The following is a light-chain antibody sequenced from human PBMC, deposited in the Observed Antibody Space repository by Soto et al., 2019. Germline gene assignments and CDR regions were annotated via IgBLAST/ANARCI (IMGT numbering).Light chain of an antibody. V-gene: IGKV3-11*01. J-gene: IGKJ5*01. CDR3: QVRTNWLIA. CDR1: QSVSSY. CDR2: DAS. Sequence: EIVLTQSPATLSLSPGGRATLSCRASQSVSSYLAWYQQKPGQAPRLLIYDASNRATGIPARFSGTGSGTDLTLTINNLDPEDFAVYYCQVRTNWLIAVGRVTRFESK.